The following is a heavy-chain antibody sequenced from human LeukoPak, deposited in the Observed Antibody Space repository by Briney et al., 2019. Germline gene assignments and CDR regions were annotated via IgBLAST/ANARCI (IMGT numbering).Heavy chain of an antibody. J-gene: IGHJ4*02. Sequence: SETLSLTCTVSGGSISSYYWSWIRQPPGKGLEWIGYIYYSGSTNYNPSLKSRVTILVDTSKNQFSLKLSSVTAADTAVYYCARCHAGTTFDYWGQGTLVTVSS. CDR3: ARCHAGTTFDY. D-gene: IGHD6-13*01. CDR2: IYYSGST. V-gene: IGHV4-59*01. CDR1: GGSISSYY.